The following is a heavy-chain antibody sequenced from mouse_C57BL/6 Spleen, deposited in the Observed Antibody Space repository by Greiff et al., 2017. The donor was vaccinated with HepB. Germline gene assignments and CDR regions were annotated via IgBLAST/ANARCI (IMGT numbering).Heavy chain of an antibody. D-gene: IGHD3-2*02. CDR2: IDPSDSET. J-gene: IGHJ2*01. CDR1: GYTFTSYW. V-gene: IGHV1-52*01. Sequence: QVQLQQPGAELVRPGSSVKLSCKASGYTFTSYWMHWVKQRPIQGLEWIGNIDPSDSETHYNQKFKDKATLTVDKSSSTAYMQLRSLTSEDSAVYYCARSSSGYLFDYWGQGTTLTVSS. CDR3: ARSSSGYLFDY.